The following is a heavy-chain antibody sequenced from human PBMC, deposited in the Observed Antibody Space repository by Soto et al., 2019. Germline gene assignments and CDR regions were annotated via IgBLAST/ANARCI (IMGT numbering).Heavy chain of an antibody. CDR1: GGPFSGFF. J-gene: IGHJ5*02. Sequence: PSETLSLTCGVHGGPFSGFFWSWIRQSPGKGLEWIGEFNPGGSTNYNPSLTSRLTISADRSTSQVSLRLTSVTAADAAVYFCARSAASFGGASYLGAWGQGALVTVSS. V-gene: IGHV4-34*01. CDR2: FNPGGST. D-gene: IGHD1-26*01. CDR3: ARSAASFGGASYLGA.